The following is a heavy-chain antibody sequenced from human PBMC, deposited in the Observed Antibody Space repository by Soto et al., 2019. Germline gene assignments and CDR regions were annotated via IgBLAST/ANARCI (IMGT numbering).Heavy chain of an antibody. CDR2: IIPIFGTA. CDR1: GGTFSSYA. D-gene: IGHD3-10*01. CDR3: ARGGGVGELLKLYYYYGMDV. J-gene: IGHJ6*02. Sequence: QVQLVQSGAEVKKPGSSVKVSCKASGGTFSSYAISWVRQAPGQGLEWMGGIIPIFGTANYAQKFQGRVTIPADESTSTADMELSSLRSEDTAVYYCARGGGVGELLKLYYYYGMDVCGQGTTVTVSS. V-gene: IGHV1-69*01.